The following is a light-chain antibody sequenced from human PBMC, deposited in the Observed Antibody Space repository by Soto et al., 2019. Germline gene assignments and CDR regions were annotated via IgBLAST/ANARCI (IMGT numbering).Light chain of an antibody. CDR1: QNIKNY. V-gene: IGKV1-39*01. CDR2: AAS. Sequence: DIQMTQSPFSLSASVGDRVTISCRPSQNIKNYLNWYQQRPGKAPKLLIFAASTLQSGVPSRFSGSGSGTDFTLTISSLHPDDFATYYCQQSYSTRLTFGGGTKVEI. CDR3: QQSYSTRLT. J-gene: IGKJ4*01.